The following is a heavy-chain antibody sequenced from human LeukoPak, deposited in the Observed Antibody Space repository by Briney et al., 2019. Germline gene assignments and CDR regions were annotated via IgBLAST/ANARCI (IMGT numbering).Heavy chain of an antibody. Sequence: GGSLRLSCAATGFTFSSYAMSWVRQAPGKGLEWVSAISGSGGSTYYADSVKGRFTISRDNSKNTLYLQMNSLRAEDTAVYYCAKDLDFLTATFDYWGQGTLVTVSS. D-gene: IGHD3-9*01. CDR2: ISGSGGST. CDR3: AKDLDFLTATFDY. V-gene: IGHV3-23*01. CDR1: GFTFSSYA. J-gene: IGHJ4*02.